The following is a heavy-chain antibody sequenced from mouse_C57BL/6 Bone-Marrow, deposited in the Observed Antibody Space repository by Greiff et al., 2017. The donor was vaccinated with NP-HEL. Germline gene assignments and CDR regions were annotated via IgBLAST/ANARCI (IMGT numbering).Heavy chain of an antibody. V-gene: IGHV5-12*01. CDR3: ARLGNWDAFDY. J-gene: IGHJ2*01. Sequence: EVQLVESGGGLVQPGGSLKLSCAASGFTFSDYYMYWVRQTPEKRLEWVAYISNGGGSTYYPDTVKGRFTISRDNAKNTLYLQMSRLKSEDTAMYYCARLGNWDAFDYWGQGTTLTVSS. CDR1: GFTFSDYY. CDR2: ISNGGGST. D-gene: IGHD4-1*01.